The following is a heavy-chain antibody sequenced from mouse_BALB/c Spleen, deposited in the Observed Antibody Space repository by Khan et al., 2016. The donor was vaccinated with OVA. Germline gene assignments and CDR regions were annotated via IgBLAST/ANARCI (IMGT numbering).Heavy chain of an antibody. Sequence: QVQLKQSGPGLVAPSQSLSITCTVSGFSLTSYDISWIRQPPGKGLEWLGVIWTGGGTHYNSAFMCRLSISKDNAKSQVFLKMNSLQNDDTAMYYCVRRGNYYGSFYWYFDVWGAGTTVTVSA. CDR2: IWTGGGT. D-gene: IGHD1-1*01. J-gene: IGHJ1*01. CDR3: VRRGNYYGSFYWYFDV. CDR1: GFSLTSYD. V-gene: IGHV2-9-2*01.